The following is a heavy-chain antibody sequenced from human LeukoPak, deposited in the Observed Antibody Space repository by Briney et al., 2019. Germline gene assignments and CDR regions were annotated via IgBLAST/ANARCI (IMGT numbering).Heavy chain of an antibody. V-gene: IGHV3-23*01. CDR1: GFTFSSYA. D-gene: IGHD6-19*01. J-gene: IGHJ4*02. CDR2: ISGSGGST. Sequence: GGSLRLSCAASGFTFSSYAMSWVRQAPGKGLEWVSAISGSGGSTYYADSVKGRFTISRDNSKNTLYLQMNSLRAEDTAVYYCAKSINSYSSGWDYFDYWGQGTQVTVSS. CDR3: AKSINSYSSGWDYFDY.